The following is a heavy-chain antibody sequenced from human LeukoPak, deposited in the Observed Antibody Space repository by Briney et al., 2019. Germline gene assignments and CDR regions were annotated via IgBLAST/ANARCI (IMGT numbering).Heavy chain of an antibody. J-gene: IGHJ4*02. CDR3: ARVSCSSTSCYDY. CDR1: GYTFTSYD. V-gene: IGHV1-8*01. D-gene: IGHD2-2*01. CDR2: MNPNSGNT. Sequence: ASVKVSCKASGYTFTSYDINWVRQATGQGLEWMGWMNPNSGNTGYAQKFQGRVTMTRDTSISTAYMELISLRSEDTAVYYCARVSCSSTSCYDYWGQGALVTVSS.